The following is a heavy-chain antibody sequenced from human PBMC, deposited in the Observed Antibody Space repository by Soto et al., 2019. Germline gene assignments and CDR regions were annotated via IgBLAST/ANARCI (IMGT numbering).Heavy chain of an antibody. CDR3: ARKGSAAAAVFDY. J-gene: IGHJ4*02. CDR1: GGSFSGYY. Sequence: SETLSLTCAVYGGSFSGYYWSWIRQPPGKGLEWIGEINHSGSTNYNPSLKSRVTISVDTTKNHLYLKLITVTAADTAVYYCARKGSAAAAVFDYWGQGTLVTVSS. D-gene: IGHD6-13*01. V-gene: IGHV4-34*01. CDR2: INHSGST.